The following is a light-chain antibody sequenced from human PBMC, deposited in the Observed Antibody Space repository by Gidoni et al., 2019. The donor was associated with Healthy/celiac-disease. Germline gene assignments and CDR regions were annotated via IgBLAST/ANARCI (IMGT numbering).Light chain of an antibody. CDR3: QQYNNFGT. Sequence: EIVMTQSPATLSVSPGESATLSCRASQSVSSNLAWYQQKPGQAPRLLIYGASTRATGIPARFSGSGSGTEFTLTISSLQSEDFAVYYCQQYNNFGTFGQGTKVEIK. CDR2: GAS. V-gene: IGKV3-15*01. CDR1: QSVSSN. J-gene: IGKJ1*01.